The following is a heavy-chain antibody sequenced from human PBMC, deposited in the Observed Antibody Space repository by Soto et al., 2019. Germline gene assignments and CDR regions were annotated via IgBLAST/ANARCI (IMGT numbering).Heavy chain of an antibody. CDR3: AYPSNSPLFAFPKNYYYYMDV. CDR1: GFTFSSYS. D-gene: IGHD3-10*02. CDR2: ISSSSSTI. V-gene: IGHV3-48*01. Sequence: PGGSLRLSCAASGFTFSSYSMNWVRQAPGKGLEWVSYISSSSSTIYYADSVKGRFTISRDNAKNSLYLQMNSLRAEDTAVYYCAYPSNSPLFAFPKNYYYYMDVWGKGTTVTVSS. J-gene: IGHJ6*03.